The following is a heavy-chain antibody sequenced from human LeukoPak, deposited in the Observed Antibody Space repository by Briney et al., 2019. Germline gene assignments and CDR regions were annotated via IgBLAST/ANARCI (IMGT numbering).Heavy chain of an antibody. J-gene: IGHJ6*02. CDR3: ARTPYYYDSSGYSYYYYGMDV. D-gene: IGHD3-22*01. CDR1: GYTFTSYD. V-gene: IGHV1-69*04. CDR2: IIPILGIA. Sequence: ASVKVSCKASGYTFTSYDINWVRQATGQGLEWMGRIIPILGIANYAQKFQGRATITADKSTSTAYMELSSLRSEDTAVYYCARTPYYYDSSGYSYYYYGMDVWGQGTTVTVSS.